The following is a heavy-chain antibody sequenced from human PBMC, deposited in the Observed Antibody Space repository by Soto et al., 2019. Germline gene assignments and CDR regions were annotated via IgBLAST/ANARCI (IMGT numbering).Heavy chain of an antibody. J-gene: IGHJ6*02. Sequence: GGSLSVSWVASGFALISSGMSWVRPATGKGLEWVASISGSGKDTFYRHSVKGRFAISRDSAGTSLFLRMDSVKVEDTAVYHCARVHLVAGSAFYCAMDVWGPGTAVTVSS. CDR1: GFALISSG. CDR3: ARVHLVAGSAFYCAMDV. V-gene: IGHV3-21*01. CDR2: ISGSGKDT. D-gene: IGHD6-6*01.